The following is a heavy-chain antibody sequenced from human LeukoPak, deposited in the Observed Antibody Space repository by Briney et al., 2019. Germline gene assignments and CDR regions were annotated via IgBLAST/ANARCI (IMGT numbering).Heavy chain of an antibody. Sequence: GASVKVSCKASGGTFSSYAISWVRQAPGQGLEWMGGIIPIFGTANYAQKFQGRVTITADESTSTAYMELSSLRSEDTAVYYCARERDTRPYQLLSGGWFDPWGQGTLVTVSS. CDR3: ARERDTRPYQLLSGGWFDP. CDR2: IIPIFGTA. J-gene: IGHJ5*02. CDR1: GGTFSSYA. D-gene: IGHD2-2*01. V-gene: IGHV1-69*13.